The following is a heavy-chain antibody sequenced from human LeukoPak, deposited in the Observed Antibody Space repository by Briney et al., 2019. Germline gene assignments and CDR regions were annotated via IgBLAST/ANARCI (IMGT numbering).Heavy chain of an antibody. J-gene: IGHJ5*02. V-gene: IGHV5-51*01. D-gene: IGHD4-23*01. Sequence: GESLQISCKGSGYSFTSYWIGWVRQMPGKGLEWMGIIYPEDSDTRYSPSFQGQVTISADKSISTAYLQWSSLKASDTAMYYCARPGGASADWFDPWGQGTLVTVSS. CDR3: ARPGGASADWFDP. CDR1: GYSFTSYW. CDR2: IYPEDSDT.